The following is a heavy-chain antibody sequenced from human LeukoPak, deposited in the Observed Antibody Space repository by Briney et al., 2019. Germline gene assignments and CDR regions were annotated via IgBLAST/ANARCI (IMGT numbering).Heavy chain of an antibody. J-gene: IGHJ6*04. CDR1: GYSFTSYW. CDR2: IDPSDSYT. D-gene: IGHD5-18*01. V-gene: IGHV5-10-1*01. CDR3: ATVDTAMVTRDSYYYGMDV. Sequence: GESLKISCQGSGYSFTSYWISWVRQMPGKGLEWMGRIDPSDSYTNYSPSLQGHVTISADKSISTAYLQWGSLKASDTAMYYCATVDTAMVTRDSYYYGMDVWGKGTTVTVSS.